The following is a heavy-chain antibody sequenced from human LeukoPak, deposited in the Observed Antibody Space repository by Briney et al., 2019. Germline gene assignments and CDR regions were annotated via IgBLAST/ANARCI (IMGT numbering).Heavy chain of an antibody. V-gene: IGHV3-9*01. CDR2: ISWNSGSI. CDR3: AKAQKVGAATFDY. J-gene: IGHJ4*02. Sequence: AGGSLRLSCAASGFTFDDYAMHWVRQAPGKGLEWVSGISWNSGSIGYADSVKGRFTISRDNAKNSLYLQMNSLRAEDTALYYCAKAQKVGAATFDYWGQGTLVTVSS. D-gene: IGHD6-13*01. CDR1: GFTFDDYA.